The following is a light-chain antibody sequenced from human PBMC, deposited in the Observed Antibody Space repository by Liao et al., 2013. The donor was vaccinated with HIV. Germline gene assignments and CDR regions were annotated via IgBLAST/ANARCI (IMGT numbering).Light chain of an antibody. J-gene: IGLJ2*01. CDR1: DFGTKR. Sequence: SYVLTQPPSVSVAPGKTARITCGGDDFGTKRVHWYQQRPGQAPVLVIYQDSKRPSGIPGRFSGSSSGNTGTLTISGTQPMDEGDYYCQVWDRGPALFGGGTKLTVL. CDR2: QDS. V-gene: IGLV3-21*01. CDR3: QVWDRGPAL.